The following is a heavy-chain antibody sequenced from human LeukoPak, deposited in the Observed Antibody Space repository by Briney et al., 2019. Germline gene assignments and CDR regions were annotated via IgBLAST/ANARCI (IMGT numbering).Heavy chain of an antibody. Sequence: PSETLSLTCTVSGGSISSSSYYWGWIRQPPGKGLEWIGSIYYSGSAYYNPSLKSRVTISVDTSKNQFSLKLSSVTAADTAVYYCARHSYDDYVWGSYRWYNWFDPWGQGTLVTVSS. J-gene: IGHJ5*02. V-gene: IGHV4-39*01. D-gene: IGHD3-16*02. CDR3: ARHSYDDYVWGSYRWYNWFDP. CDR1: GGSISSSSYY. CDR2: IYYSGSA.